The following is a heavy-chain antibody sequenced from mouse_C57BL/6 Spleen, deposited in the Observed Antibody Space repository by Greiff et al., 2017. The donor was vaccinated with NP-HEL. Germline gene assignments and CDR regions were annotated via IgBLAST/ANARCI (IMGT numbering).Heavy chain of an antibody. CDR3: ARKRNDYGYFDV. Sequence: QVQLQQSGAELVMPGASVKLSCKASGYTFTSYWMHWVKQRPGQGLEWIGEIDPSDSYTNYNQKFKGKSTLTVDKSSSTAYMQLSSLTSEDSAVYYCARKRNDYGYFDVWGTGTTVTVSS. J-gene: IGHJ1*03. D-gene: IGHD2-4*01. V-gene: IGHV1-69*01. CDR2: IDPSDSYT. CDR1: GYTFTSYW.